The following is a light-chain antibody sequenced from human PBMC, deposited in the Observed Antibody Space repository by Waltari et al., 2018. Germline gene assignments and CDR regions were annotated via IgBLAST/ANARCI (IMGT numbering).Light chain of an antibody. CDR1: QSVGSH. CDR2: DAS. V-gene: IGKV3-11*01. Sequence: IVLTQAPATLSLSPGERATLSCRASQSVGSHLAWYQQKPGQAPRLLIDDASNRATGIPARFSGSGSGTDYTLTISGLEPEDCAVYYCQQRADWLFGGGTKVEIK. J-gene: IGKJ4*01. CDR3: QQRADWL.